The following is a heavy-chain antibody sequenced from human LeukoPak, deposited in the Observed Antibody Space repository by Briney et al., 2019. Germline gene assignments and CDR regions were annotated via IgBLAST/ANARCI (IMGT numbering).Heavy chain of an antibody. Sequence: ASVKVSCKASGCSFTNYAIQWVRQAPGQRLEWMGWINAGNGKTKYSQNFQGRVTITRDTSASTAYMELSGLRSEDTAVYYCARAIWTSTVTTYYFDYWGQGALVTVSS. D-gene: IGHD4-17*01. V-gene: IGHV1-3*01. J-gene: IGHJ4*02. CDR3: ARAIWTSTVTTYYFDY. CDR1: GCSFTNYA. CDR2: INAGNGKT.